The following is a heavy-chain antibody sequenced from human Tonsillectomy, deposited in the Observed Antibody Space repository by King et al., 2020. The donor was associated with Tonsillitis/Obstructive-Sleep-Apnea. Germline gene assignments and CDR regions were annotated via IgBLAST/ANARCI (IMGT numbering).Heavy chain of an antibody. J-gene: IGHJ4*02. Sequence: VQLVESGGGLIQPGGSLRLSCAASGFTVSSNYMSWVRQAPGKGLEWVSVSYSGGSTYYADSVKGRFTISRDNSKNTLYLQMNSLRAEDTAVYYCARGPEFLAWYPFYYFDYWGQGTLVTVSS. CDR2: SYSGGST. V-gene: IGHV3-53*01. CDR3: ARGPEFLAWYPFYYFDY. CDR1: GFTVSSNY. D-gene: IGHD3-3*01.